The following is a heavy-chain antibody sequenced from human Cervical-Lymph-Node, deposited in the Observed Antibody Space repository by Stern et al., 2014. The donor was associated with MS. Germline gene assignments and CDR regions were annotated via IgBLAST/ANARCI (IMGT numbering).Heavy chain of an antibody. CDR3: ATVGTSDY. CDR1: GYSFTGYD. Sequence: VQLVESGAEVKKPGASVKVSCKASGYSFTGYDMHWVRQAPGQGVEWMGRINPNSGGTNYEQKFEGRVTMTRDTSINTAYMELSSLRSDDTAVYYCATVGTSDYWGQGTLVTVSS. CDR2: INPNSGGT. V-gene: IGHV1-2*06. J-gene: IGHJ4*02.